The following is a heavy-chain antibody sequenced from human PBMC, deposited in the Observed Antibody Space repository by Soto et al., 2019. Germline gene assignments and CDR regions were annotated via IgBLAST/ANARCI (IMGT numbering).Heavy chain of an antibody. CDR1: GYTFTSYY. V-gene: IGHV1-46*01. D-gene: IGHD3-22*01. CDR3: ARGYDSSGYSLTYFDY. Sequence: ASVKVSCKASGYTFTSYYMHWVRQAPGQGLEWMGIINPSGGSTSYAQKFQGRVTMTRDTSRSTVYMELSSLRSEDTAVYYCARGYDSSGYSLTYFDYWGQGTLVTVSS. J-gene: IGHJ4*02. CDR2: INPSGGST.